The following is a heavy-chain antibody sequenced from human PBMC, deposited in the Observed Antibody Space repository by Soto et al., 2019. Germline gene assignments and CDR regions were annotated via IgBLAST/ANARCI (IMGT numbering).Heavy chain of an antibody. CDR1: GFSLSTSGVG. CDR2: IYWDDDK. D-gene: IGHD1-1*01. CDR3: EHSPWTGTTAYFDY. V-gene: IGHV2-5*02. Sequence: QITLEESGPTRVKPTQSLALTCTFSGFSLSTSGVGVGWVRQPPGKALEWLALIYWDDDKRYSPSLQSRLTITKDTSKNQVVLIMINMDPSDTATYYCEHSPWTGTTAYFDYWGQGTLVTVSS. J-gene: IGHJ4*02.